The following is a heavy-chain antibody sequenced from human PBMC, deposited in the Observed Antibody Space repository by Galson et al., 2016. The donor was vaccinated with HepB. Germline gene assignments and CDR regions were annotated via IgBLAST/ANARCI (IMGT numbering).Heavy chain of an antibody. J-gene: IGHJ4*02. D-gene: IGHD1-26*01. CDR2: ISRYNGNT. Sequence: SVKVSCKASGYTFDTHGVSWVRQAPGQGPEWVGWISRYNGNTDYAQKFQGRVTMTTDISKTYMELWSLGTDDTAVYYCARRVSGSPYWGQGTLVTVSS. V-gene: IGHV1-18*01. CDR3: ARRVSGSPY. CDR1: GYTFDTHG.